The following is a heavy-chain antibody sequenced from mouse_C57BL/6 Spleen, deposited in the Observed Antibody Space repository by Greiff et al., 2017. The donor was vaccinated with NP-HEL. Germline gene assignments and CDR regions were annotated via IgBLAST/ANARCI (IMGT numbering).Heavy chain of an antibody. CDR2: IYPGDGDT. D-gene: IGHD3-2*02. CDR1: GYAFSSYW. CDR3: ARDSSGTWFAY. V-gene: IGHV1-80*01. J-gene: IGHJ3*01. Sequence: VKLVESGAELVKPGASVKISCKASGYAFSSYWMNWVKQRPGKGLEWIGQIYPGDGDTNYNGKFKGKATLTADKSSSTAYMQLSSLTSEDSAVYFCARDSSGTWFAYWGQGTLVTVSA.